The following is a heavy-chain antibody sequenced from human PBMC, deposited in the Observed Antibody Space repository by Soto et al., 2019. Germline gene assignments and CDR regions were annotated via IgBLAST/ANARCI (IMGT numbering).Heavy chain of an antibody. CDR1: GGTFSSYA. CDR3: ARVWGGYYDSSGYYPNDNWFDP. CDR2: IIPIFGTA. V-gene: IGHV1-69*06. J-gene: IGHJ5*02. Sequence: SVKVSCKASGGTFSSYAISWVRQAPGQGLEWMGGIIPIFGTANYAQKFQGRVTITADKSTSTAYMELSSLRSEDTAVYYCARVWGGYYDSSGYYPNDNWFDPWGQGTLVTVSS. D-gene: IGHD3-22*01.